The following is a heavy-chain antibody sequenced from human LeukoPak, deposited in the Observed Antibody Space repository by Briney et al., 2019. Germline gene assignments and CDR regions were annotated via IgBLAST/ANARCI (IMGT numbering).Heavy chain of an antibody. CDR3: AHSLYGSAATGY. CDR1: GFTFSSYS. J-gene: IGHJ4*02. CDR2: ISSSSSYI. Sequence: GGSLRLSCAASGFTFSSYSMNWVRRAPGKGLEWVSSISSSSSYIYYADSVRGRFTISRDNAKNSLYLRMNSLRAEDTAVYYCAHSLYGSAATGYWGQGTLVTVSS. D-gene: IGHD6-25*01. V-gene: IGHV3-21*01.